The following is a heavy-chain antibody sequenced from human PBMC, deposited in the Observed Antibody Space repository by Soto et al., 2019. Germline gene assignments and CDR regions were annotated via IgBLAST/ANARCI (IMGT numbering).Heavy chain of an antibody. CDR2: ISTSSTNI. Sequence: EVQLVESGGGLVQPGGSLTLSGAASGFTFSNYNMNWVRQAPGKGLEWVSDISTSSTNIYYADSVKGRFTIARDNAKNSVYLPINSLRYEDTAVYYCARATRPTYYYESRGHYYYDYWSLGTLLTVSS. CDR3: ARATRPTYYYESRGHYYYDY. CDR1: GFTFSNYN. V-gene: IGHV3-48*02. D-gene: IGHD3-22*01. J-gene: IGHJ4*01.